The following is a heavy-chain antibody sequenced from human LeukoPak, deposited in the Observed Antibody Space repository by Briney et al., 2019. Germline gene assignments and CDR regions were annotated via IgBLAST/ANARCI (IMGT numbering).Heavy chain of an antibody. CDR2: INPNFGRA. J-gene: IGHJ4*02. D-gene: IGHD3-9*01. CDR3: ARAEDRYDILTGRFDY. Sequence: GSSVKVSCEASGCTFTGYDISWVRQAPGQGLEWMGGINPNFGRANYAQKFQCRVTMTRDTSISTAYMELSRLRSDDTAVYYCARAEDRYDILTGRFDYWGQGTLVTVSS. V-gene: IGHV1-2*02. CDR1: GCTFTGYD.